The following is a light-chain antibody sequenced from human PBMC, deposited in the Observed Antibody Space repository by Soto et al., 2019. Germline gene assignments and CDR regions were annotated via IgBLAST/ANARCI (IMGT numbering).Light chain of an antibody. CDR3: QQYAGSFT. CDR2: GAS. V-gene: IGKV3-20*01. J-gene: IGKJ5*01. Sequence: EIVLTQSPGTLSLSPGERATLSCRASQSVNNKYLAWYRQRPGQDTKLLIYGASTRATGIPDRFSGSGSGTDFTLTISRLEPEYFAVYYCQQYAGSFTFGQGTRLEIK. CDR1: QSVNNKY.